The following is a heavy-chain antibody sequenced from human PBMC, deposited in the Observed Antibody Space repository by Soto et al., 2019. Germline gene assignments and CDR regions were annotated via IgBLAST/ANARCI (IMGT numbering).Heavy chain of an antibody. CDR1: GFTFSSYA. D-gene: IGHD3-10*01. V-gene: IGHV3-23*01. CDR2: ISGSGGST. Sequence: GGSLRLSCAASGFTFSSYAMSWVRQAPGKGLEWVSAISGSGGSTYYADSVKGRFTISRDNSKNTLYLQMNSLRAEDTAVYYCAKDLTMVRGVIIMYYCYGMDVWGQGTTVTVSS. J-gene: IGHJ6*02. CDR3: AKDLTMVRGVIIMYYCYGMDV.